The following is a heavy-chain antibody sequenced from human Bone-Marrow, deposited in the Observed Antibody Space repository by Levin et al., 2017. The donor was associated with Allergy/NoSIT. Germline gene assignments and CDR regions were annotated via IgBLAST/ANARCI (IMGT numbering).Heavy chain of an antibody. CDR1: GGSISSESHY. Sequence: SETLSLTCTVSGGSISSESHYWAWIRQPPGTGLEWVGSIYYDGSAYYTPSLTTRLTISVDTSKNQLSLRLNSVTAADTAVYYCAGEPNSPYYYHYGLDIWGQGTTVTVSS. CDR3: AGEPNSPYYYHYGLDI. J-gene: IGHJ6*02. D-gene: IGHD2/OR15-2a*01. CDR2: IYYDGSA. V-gene: IGHV4-39*07.